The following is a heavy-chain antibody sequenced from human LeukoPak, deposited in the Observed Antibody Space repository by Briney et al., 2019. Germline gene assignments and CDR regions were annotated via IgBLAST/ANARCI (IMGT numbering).Heavy chain of an antibody. CDR3: ARGSIFGVVTSYYYYYMDV. J-gene: IGHJ6*03. V-gene: IGHV1-69*05. CDR1: GGTFSSYA. D-gene: IGHD3-3*01. Sequence: GSSVKASCKASGGTFSSYAISWVRQAPGQGLEWMGGIIPIFGTANYAQKFQGRVTITTDESTSTAYMELSSLRSEDTAVYYCARGSIFGVVTSYYYYYMDVWGKGTTVTVSS. CDR2: IIPIFGTA.